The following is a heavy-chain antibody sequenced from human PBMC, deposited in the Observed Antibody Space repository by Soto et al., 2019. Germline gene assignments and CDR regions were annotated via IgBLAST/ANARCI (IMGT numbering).Heavy chain of an antibody. CDR2: IYYSGST. D-gene: IGHD5-12*01. Sequence: PSETLSLTCTVSGGSISSYYWSWIRQPPGKGLEWIGYIYYSGSTNYNPSLKSRVTISVDTSKNQFSLKLSSVTAADTAVYYCARRIVATIDFDYWGQGTLVTVSS. CDR3: ARRIVATIDFDY. CDR1: GGSISSYY. J-gene: IGHJ4*02. V-gene: IGHV4-59*08.